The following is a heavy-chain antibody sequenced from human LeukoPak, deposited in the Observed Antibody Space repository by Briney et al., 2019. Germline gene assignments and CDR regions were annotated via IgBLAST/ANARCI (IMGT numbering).Heavy chain of an antibody. V-gene: IGHV4-34*01. CDR1: GGSFFGSH. Sequence: SETLSLTCAVSGGSFFGSHWNWIRQSPEKGLEWIAEINHSGRTNYNPSLKSRVTISVDTSKSQFFLKLTSVTAADTAVYYYARDPTTVVTLPYYFDFWGQGTLVTVSA. CDR3: ARDPTTVVTLPYYFDF. CDR2: INHSGRT. J-gene: IGHJ4*02. D-gene: IGHD4-23*01.